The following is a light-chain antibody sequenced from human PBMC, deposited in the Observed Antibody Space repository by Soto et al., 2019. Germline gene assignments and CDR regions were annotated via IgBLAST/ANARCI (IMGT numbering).Light chain of an antibody. CDR1: QSIRNY. J-gene: IGKJ4*01. V-gene: IGKV3-11*01. CDR3: QQRNDWVT. CDR2: DAS. Sequence: EIMVTQSPSTLSLSPGERATLSCRASQSIRNYLAWYQQKPGQAPRLLIYDASNRATGIPARFSGSGSGTDFILTISSLEPEDSGVYYCQQRNDWVTFGGGTKVDIK.